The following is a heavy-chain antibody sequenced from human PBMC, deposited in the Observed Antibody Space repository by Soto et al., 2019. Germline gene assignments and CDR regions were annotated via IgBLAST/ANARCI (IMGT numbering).Heavy chain of an antibody. J-gene: IGHJ4*02. V-gene: IGHV1-69*06. CDR2: IIPIFGTA. CDR1: GGTFSSYA. D-gene: IGHD3-22*01. CDR3: ASRYYYDSSGYYVPFGY. Sequence: GASVKLSCKASGGTFSSYAISWVRQAPGQGLEWMGGIIPIFGTANYAQKFQGRVTITADKSTSTAYMELSSLRSEDTAVYYCASRYYYDSSGYYVPFGYWGQGPLVTVSS.